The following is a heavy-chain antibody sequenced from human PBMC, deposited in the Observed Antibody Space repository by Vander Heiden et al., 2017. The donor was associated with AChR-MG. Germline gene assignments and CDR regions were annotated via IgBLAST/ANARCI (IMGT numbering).Heavy chain of an antibody. CDR2: FNTGSSTV. J-gene: IGHJ5*02. CDR3: ARGPVAGWFDL. V-gene: IGHV1-3*04. CDR1: GTSFKSGP. D-gene: IGHD3-10*01. Sequence: QVQLVQSGSEVRKPGAAVQISCKASGTSFKSGPIYWARQAPGQRLGWLGWFNTGSSTVRYSETFQDRVTITWDTSAASSSMELSSLTSADTAVYYCARGPVAGWFDLWGQGTLVTVS.